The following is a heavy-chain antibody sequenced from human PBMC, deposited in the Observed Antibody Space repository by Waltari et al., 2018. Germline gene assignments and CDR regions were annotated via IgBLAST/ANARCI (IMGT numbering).Heavy chain of an antibody. CDR1: GGSFSGYY. CDR3: ARGVAALGGGFDY. Sequence: QVQLQQWGAGLLKPSETLSLTCAVYGGSFSGYYWTWHRQPPGKGLEWIGEINHSGSTNYNPSLKSRVTISVDTSKNQFSLKLSSVTAADTAVYYCARGVAALGGGFDYWGQGTLVTVSS. J-gene: IGHJ4*02. CDR2: INHSGST. D-gene: IGHD6-13*01. V-gene: IGHV4-34*01.